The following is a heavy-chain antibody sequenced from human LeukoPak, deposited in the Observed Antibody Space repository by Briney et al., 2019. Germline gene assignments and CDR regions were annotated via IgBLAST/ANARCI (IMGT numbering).Heavy chain of an antibody. CDR1: GFTVSSNY. CDR2: IYSGGST. Sequence: PGGSLRLSCAASGFTVSSNYMSWVRQAPGKGLEWVSVIYSGGSTYYADSVKGRFTISRDNSKYTVSLQMNSLRAEDTAVYHCAKMQGYFDYWGQGTLVAVSS. CDR3: AKMQGYFDY. J-gene: IGHJ4*02. V-gene: IGHV3-53*01.